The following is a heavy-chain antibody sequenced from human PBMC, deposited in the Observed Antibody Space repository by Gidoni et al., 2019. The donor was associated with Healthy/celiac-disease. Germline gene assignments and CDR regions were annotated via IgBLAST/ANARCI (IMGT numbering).Heavy chain of an antibody. V-gene: IGHV3-30*02. CDR1: GFTFSSYG. CDR3: AKEGPAEQWLPNDEYGMDV. J-gene: IGHJ6*02. CDR2: IRYDGSNK. D-gene: IGHD6-19*01. Sequence: QVQLVESGGGVVQPGRSLRLSCAASGFTFSSYGMHWVRQAPGKGLEWVAFIRYDGSNKYYADSVKGRFTISRDNSKNTLYLQMNSLRAEDTAVYYCAKEGPAEQWLPNDEYGMDVWGQGTTVTVSS.